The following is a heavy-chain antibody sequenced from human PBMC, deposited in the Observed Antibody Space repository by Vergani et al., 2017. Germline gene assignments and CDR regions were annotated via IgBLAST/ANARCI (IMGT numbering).Heavy chain of an antibody. D-gene: IGHD2-2*01. CDR3: ASNLYCSSAICYARSIDC. V-gene: IGHV3-21*01. Sequence: EVQLVESGGGLVKPGGSLRLSCEVSGFTFCSYCMNWVRQAPGKGLEWVSSINSRSDYIYYADSVKGRFTISRDNAKNSLYLQMNSLRVEDTAVYYCASNLYCSSAICYARSIDCWGQGTLVTVSS. J-gene: IGHJ4*02. CDR1: GFTFCSYC. CDR2: INSRSDYI.